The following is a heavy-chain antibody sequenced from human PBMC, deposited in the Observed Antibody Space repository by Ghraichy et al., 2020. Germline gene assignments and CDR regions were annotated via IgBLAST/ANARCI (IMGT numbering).Heavy chain of an antibody. D-gene: IGHD3-22*01. CDR2: INHSGST. CDR3: ARRGVYDSSGYYYQYYFDY. J-gene: IGHJ4*02. Sequence: SETLSLTCAVYGGSFSGYYWSWIRQPPGKGLEWIGEINHSGSTNYNPSLKSRVTISVDTSKNQFSLKLSSVTAAGTAVYYCARRGVYDSSGYYYQYYFDYWGQGTLVTVSS. V-gene: IGHV4-34*01. CDR1: GGSFSGYY.